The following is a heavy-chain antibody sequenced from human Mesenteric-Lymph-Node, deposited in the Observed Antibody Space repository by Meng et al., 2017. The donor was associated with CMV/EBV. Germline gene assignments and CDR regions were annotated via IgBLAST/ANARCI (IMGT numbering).Heavy chain of an antibody. V-gene: IGHV3-21*01. CDR1: GFTFSSYS. J-gene: IGHJ5*02. CDR3: ARDYCRSTSCYEP. CDR2: ISSSSTYI. Sequence: GESLKISCAASGFTFSSYSMNWVRQAPGKGLEWVSSISSSSTYIYYGDSVEGRFTISRDNAKNSLYLQMNSLRAEDTAVYYCARDYCRSTSCYEPWGQGTLVTVSS. D-gene: IGHD2-2*01.